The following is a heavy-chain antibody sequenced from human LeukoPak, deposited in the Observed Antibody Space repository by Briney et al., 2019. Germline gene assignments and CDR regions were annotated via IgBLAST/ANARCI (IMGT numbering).Heavy chain of an antibody. CDR2: VYPADSDT. CDR3: ARSTGYNWFDP. D-gene: IGHD2-2*01. Sequence: GESLKISCQASGYTFSDLWIGWVRQMPGQGLEWMGSVYPADSDTRYSPSFQGHVTISADKSISTAYLQWSSLKASDTAMYYCARSTGYNWFDPWGQGTLVTVSS. J-gene: IGHJ5*02. CDR1: GYTFSDLW. V-gene: IGHV5-51*01.